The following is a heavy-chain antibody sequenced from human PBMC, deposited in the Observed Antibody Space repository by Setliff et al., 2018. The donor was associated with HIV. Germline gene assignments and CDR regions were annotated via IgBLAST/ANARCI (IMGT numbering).Heavy chain of an antibody. CDR1: GDSISSSSYD. CDR3: ARHHLVDPFDY. D-gene: IGHD2-2*01. J-gene: IGHJ4*01. V-gene: IGHV4-39*01. Sequence: PSETLSLTCTVSGDSISSSSYDWGWIRQPPGKGLEWIGCIFYSGSTYYNPSPKSRLIMSVDTSKNQFSLKLSSVTAAYTAVYYCARHHLVDPFDYWGHGTLVTVSS. CDR2: IFYSGST.